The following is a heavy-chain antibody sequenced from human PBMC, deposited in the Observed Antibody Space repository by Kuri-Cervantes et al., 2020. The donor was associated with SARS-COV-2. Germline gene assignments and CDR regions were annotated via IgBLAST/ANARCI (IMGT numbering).Heavy chain of an antibody. CDR2: ISGSGGST. V-gene: IGHV3-23*01. CDR3: AKGQAGGGSFDY. J-gene: IGHJ4*02. D-gene: IGHD3-10*01. Sequence: GESLKISCAASGFTFSSSAMSWVRQAPGKGLEWVSAISGSGGSTYYADSVKGRFTISRDNSKNTLYLQMNSLRAEDTAVYYCAKGQAGGGSFDYWGQGTLVTVSS. CDR1: GFTFSSSA.